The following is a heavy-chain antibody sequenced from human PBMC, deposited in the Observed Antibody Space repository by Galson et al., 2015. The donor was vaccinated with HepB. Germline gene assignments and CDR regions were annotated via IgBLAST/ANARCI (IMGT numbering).Heavy chain of an antibody. CDR3: AKDGAMCGGDCYVYYFDY. V-gene: IGHV3-11*04. CDR1: GFTFSDYY. CDR2: ISSSGSTI. Sequence: SLRLSCAASGFTFSDYYMSWIRQAPGKGLEWVSYISSSGSTIYYADSVKGRFTIPRDNSKNTLYLQMNSLRAEDTAVYYCAKDGAMCGGDCYVYYFDYWGQGTLVTVSS. J-gene: IGHJ4*02. D-gene: IGHD2-21*02.